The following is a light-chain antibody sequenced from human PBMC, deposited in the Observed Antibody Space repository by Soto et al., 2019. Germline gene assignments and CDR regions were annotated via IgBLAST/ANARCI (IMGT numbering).Light chain of an antibody. CDR3: QQYANWPKT. V-gene: IGKV3-15*01. CDR1: QSVSSL. J-gene: IGKJ1*01. CDR2: GAF. Sequence: EVVMTQSPATLSLSPGERATLSCRASQSVSSLLAWYQQKPGQAPRLLIYGAFTRAAGVPAMFSGCGSGTEFTLTISSLQSEDSAVYFCQQYANWPKTFGPGTKVDIK.